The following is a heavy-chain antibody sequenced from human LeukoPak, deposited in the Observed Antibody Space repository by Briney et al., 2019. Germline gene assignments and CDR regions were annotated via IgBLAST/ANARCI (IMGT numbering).Heavy chain of an antibody. D-gene: IGHD3-22*01. J-gene: IGHJ6*03. CDR3: AKGAEEGVVITAVYYYMDV. CDR1: GFTFSNHG. Sequence: GGSLRLSCLASGFTFSNHGMSWVRQAPGKGLEWVSTISGSGYNTYYADSVKGRFTISRDSSKNTLFLQMNGLGAEDTAVYYCAKGAEEGVVITAVYYYMDVWGKGTTVTISS. CDR2: ISGSGYNT. V-gene: IGHV3-23*01.